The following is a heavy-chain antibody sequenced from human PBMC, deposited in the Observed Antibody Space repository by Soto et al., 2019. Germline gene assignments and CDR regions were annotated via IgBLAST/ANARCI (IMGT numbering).Heavy chain of an antibody. D-gene: IGHD3-3*02. Sequence: SATLSLICTVAGGRIRSSRSSWRWLRQPPGKGLEWIGSIYYSGSTYYNPSLKSRVTISVDTSKNQFSLKLSSVTAADTAVYYCASPKIAFYNWFDPWGQGTLVTVS. J-gene: IGHJ5*02. V-gene: IGHV4-39*01. CDR1: GGRIRSSRSS. CDR2: IYYSGST. CDR3: ASPKIAFYNWFDP.